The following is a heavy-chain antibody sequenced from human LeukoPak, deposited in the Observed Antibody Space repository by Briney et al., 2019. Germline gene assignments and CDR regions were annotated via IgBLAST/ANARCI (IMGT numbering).Heavy chain of an antibody. J-gene: IGHJ3*02. D-gene: IGHD4-17*01. Sequence: ASETLSLTCTVSGASISSSSYYWGWIRQPPGXXXXXXXTVYYSGSTFYNPSLKSRVTISVDTSKNQFSLELSSVTAADTAVYYCASETRDYGDYTSFAIWGQGTMVTVSS. V-gene: IGHV4-39*01. CDR2: VYYSGST. CDR1: GASISSSSYY. CDR3: ASETRDYGDYTSFAI.